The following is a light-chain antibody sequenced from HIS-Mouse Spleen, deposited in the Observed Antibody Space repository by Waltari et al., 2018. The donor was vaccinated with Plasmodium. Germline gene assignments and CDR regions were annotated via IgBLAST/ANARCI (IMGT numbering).Light chain of an antibody. CDR1: QSVSSY. CDR3: QQRSNGPRVLT. Sequence: EIVLTQSPATLSLSPGERATLSCRASQSVSSYLAWYQQKPGQAPRLLIYDASNRATGIPARFSGSVSRTDCTLTISSLEPEDFAVYYCQQRSNGPRVLTFGGGTKVEIK. CDR2: DAS. V-gene: IGKV3-11*01. J-gene: IGKJ4*01.